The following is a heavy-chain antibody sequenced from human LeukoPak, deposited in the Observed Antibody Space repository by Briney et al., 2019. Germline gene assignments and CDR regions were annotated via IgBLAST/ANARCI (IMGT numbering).Heavy chain of an antibody. V-gene: IGHV3-23*01. J-gene: IGHJ4*02. CDR1: GFTFSSYA. CDR3: AKDLGGSGSYYKGATYYFDY. Sequence: GGSLRLSCAASGFTFSSYAMSWVRQAPGKGLEWVSAISGSGGSTYYADSVKGRFTISRDNSKNTLYLQMNILRAEDTAVYYWAKDLGGSGSYYKGATYYFDYWGQGTLVTVSS. CDR2: ISGSGGST. D-gene: IGHD3-10*01.